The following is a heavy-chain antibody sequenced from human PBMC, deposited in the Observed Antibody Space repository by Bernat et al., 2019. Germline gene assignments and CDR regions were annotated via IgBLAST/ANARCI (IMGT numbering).Heavy chain of an antibody. Sequence: QVQMVESGGGVVQPGRSLRLSCAASGFIFSSHDMHWVRQAPGKGLEWVAVISYDGNNKYYADSVKGRFTISRDNSKNTLYLQMNSLRGEDTAVYYCARRDWGPLSNWNDGDVSSVDYWGQGALVTVSS. CDR2: ISYDGNNK. J-gene: IGHJ4*02. CDR1: GFIFSSHD. CDR3: ARRDWGPLSNWNDGDVSSVDY. V-gene: IGHV3-30-3*01. D-gene: IGHD1-1*01.